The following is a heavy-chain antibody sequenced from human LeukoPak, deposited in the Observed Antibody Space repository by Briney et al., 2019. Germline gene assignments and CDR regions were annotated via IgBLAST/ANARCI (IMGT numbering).Heavy chain of an antibody. CDR3: ARDRVSGGYVTFDY. CDR1: GYTLTNHY. V-gene: IGHV1-46*01. J-gene: IGHJ4*02. D-gene: IGHD5-12*01. CDR2: MNPSGGST. Sequence: ASVKVSCKASGYTLTNHYIHWGRQAPGQGLEWMGIMNPSGGSTSYPQKFQGRVTMTRDTSTSTVYMELSSLRSADTAVYYCARDRVSGGYVTFDYWGQGTLVTVSS.